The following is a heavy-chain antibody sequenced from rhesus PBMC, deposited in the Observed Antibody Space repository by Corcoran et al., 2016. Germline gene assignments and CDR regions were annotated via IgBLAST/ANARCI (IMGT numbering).Heavy chain of an antibody. CDR3: SRGSYGIFDY. V-gene: IGHV4-127*01. J-gene: IGHJ4*01. CDR2: IGGSSGIT. CDR1: GYSISSGYG. D-gene: IGHD4-4*01. Sequence: QVQLQESGPGLVKPSETLSLTCAVSGYSISSGYGWGRIRQPPGKGLEWIGYIGGSSGITNYNPSLKSRVTISKDTSKNQFSLKLSSVTAADTAVYYCSRGSYGIFDYWGQGVLVTVSS.